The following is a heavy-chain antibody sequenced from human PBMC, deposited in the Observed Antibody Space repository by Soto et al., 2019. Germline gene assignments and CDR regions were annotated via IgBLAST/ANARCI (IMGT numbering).Heavy chain of an antibody. V-gene: IGHV4-4*02. D-gene: IGHD6-19*01. J-gene: IGHJ5*02. Sequence: PSETLSLTCAVSGGSISSSNWWSCVRQPPGKGLEWIGEIYHSGSTNYNPSLKSRVTISVDKSKNQFSLKLSSVTAADTAVYYCARVVGGSGWYYWFDPWGQGTLVTVSS. CDR3: ARVVGGSGWYYWFDP. CDR1: GGSISSSNW. CDR2: IYHSGST.